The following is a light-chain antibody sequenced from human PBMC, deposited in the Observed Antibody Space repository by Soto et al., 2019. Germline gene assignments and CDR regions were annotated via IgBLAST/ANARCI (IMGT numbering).Light chain of an antibody. CDR3: GTWDSSLSAVV. J-gene: IGLJ2*01. CDR2: DNN. V-gene: IGLV1-51*01. Sequence: QSVLTQPPSVSAAPGQKVTISCSGNSSKIGNNYVSWYQQLPGTAPTLLIYDNNKRPSGIPDRFSGSKSGTSATLGITGLQTGDEVDYYCGTWDSSLSAVVFGGGNKLTVL. CDR1: SSKIGNNY.